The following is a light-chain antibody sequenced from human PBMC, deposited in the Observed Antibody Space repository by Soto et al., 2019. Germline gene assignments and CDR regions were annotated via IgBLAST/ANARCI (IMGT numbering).Light chain of an antibody. V-gene: IGKV3-20*01. CDR2: GAS. J-gene: IGKJ1*01. CDR1: QTVDHAY. CDR3: QQYGHSPRT. Sequence: VLTQSPGTLSLSLGDRATLSCRASQTVDHAYVAWYQQRPGQPPSLLIYGASTRATDIPERFSGSGSGTDFTLTISRLAPEDAAVYYCQQYGHSPRTFGQGTKVEIK.